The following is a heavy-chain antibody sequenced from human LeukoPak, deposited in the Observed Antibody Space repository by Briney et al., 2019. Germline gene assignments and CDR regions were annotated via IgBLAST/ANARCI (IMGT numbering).Heavy chain of an antibody. V-gene: IGHV1-2*02. CDR2: INPNSGGT. CDR3: ARTPWRIAAAGTYYYYYYMDV. J-gene: IGHJ6*03. D-gene: IGHD6-13*01. CDR1: GYTFTGYY. Sequence: ASVKVSCKASGYTFTGYYMHWVRQAPGQGLEWMGWINPNSGGTNYAQKFQGRVTMTRDTSISTAYMELSRLRSDDTAVYYCARTPWRIAAAGTYYYYYYMDVWGQGTLVTVSS.